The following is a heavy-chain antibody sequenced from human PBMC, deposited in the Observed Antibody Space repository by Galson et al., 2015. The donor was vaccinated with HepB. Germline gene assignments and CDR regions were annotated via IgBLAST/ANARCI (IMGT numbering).Heavy chain of an antibody. Sequence: SVKVSCKASGGTFSSYAISWVRQAPGQGLEWMGGIIPIFGTANYAQKFQGRVTITADESTSTAYMELSSLRSEDTAVYYCARDWAAAGTEDYYYYYGMDVWGQGTTVTVSS. J-gene: IGHJ6*02. V-gene: IGHV1-69*13. CDR1: GGTFSSYA. CDR2: IIPIFGTA. CDR3: ARDWAAAGTEDYYYYYGMDV. D-gene: IGHD6-13*01.